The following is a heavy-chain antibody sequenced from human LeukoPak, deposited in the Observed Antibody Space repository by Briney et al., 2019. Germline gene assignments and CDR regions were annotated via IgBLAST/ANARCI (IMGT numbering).Heavy chain of an antibody. V-gene: IGHV4-59*01. CDR1: GGSISSYY. Sequence: PSETLSLTCTVSGGSISSYYWSWIRQPPGKGLEWIGYIYYSGSTNYNPSLKSRGTISVDTSKNQFSLKLSSVTAADTAVYYCAVGYDSSGYYPAHFDYWGQGTPVTVSS. D-gene: IGHD3-22*01. J-gene: IGHJ4*02. CDR2: IYYSGST. CDR3: AVGYDSSGYYPAHFDY.